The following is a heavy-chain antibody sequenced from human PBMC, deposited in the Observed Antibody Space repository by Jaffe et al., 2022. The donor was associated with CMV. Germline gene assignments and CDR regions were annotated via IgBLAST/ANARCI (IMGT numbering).Heavy chain of an antibody. CDR1: GFTFSSYG. J-gene: IGHJ4*02. V-gene: IGHV3-33*01. CDR2: IWYDGSNK. Sequence: QVQLVESGGGVVQPGRSLRLSCAASGFTFSSYGMHWVRQAPGKGLEWVAVIWYDGSNKYYADSVKGRFTISRDNSKNTLYLQMNSLRAEDTAVYYCARDQAAAGTAVDYWGQGTLVTVSS. D-gene: IGHD6-13*01. CDR3: ARDQAAAGTAVDY.